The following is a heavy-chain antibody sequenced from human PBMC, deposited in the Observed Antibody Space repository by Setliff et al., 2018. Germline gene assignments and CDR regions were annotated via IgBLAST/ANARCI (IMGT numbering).Heavy chain of an antibody. D-gene: IGHD1-26*01. J-gene: IGHJ4*02. CDR1: GFTFSSYA. Sequence: GGSLRLSCAASGFTFSSYAMHWVRQAPGKGLEWVAVISYDGSNKYYADSVKGRFTISRDNSKNTVYLEMNNLRADDTAVYYCAGDPPRSDWRLDSWGQGTLVTVSS. CDR3: AGDPPRSDWRLDS. V-gene: IGHV3-30*04. CDR2: ISYDGSNK.